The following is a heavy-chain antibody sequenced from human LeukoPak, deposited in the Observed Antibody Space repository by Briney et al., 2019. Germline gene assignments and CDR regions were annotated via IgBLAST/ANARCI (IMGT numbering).Heavy chain of an antibody. CDR1: GGSISSYY. D-gene: IGHD3-10*01. Sequence: SETLSLTCTVSGGSISSYYWSWIRQPPGKGLEWIGYIYYSGSTNYNPSLKSRVTISVDTSKNRFSLKLSSVTAADTAVYYCARDYGSGSFDYWGQGTLVTVSS. CDR3: ARDYGSGSFDY. V-gene: IGHV4-59*01. J-gene: IGHJ4*02. CDR2: IYYSGST.